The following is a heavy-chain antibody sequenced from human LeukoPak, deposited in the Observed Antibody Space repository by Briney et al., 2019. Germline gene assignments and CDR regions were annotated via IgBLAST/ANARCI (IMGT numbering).Heavy chain of an antibody. V-gene: IGHV4-38-2*01. CDR1: GSSISSGYY. Sequence: SETLSLTCAVSGSSISSGYYWGWIRQPPGKGLEWIGSIYHSVSSYYNPSLKSRVTISLDTSRNQFSLKLNSVTAADTAVYYCARVPAQEYFDYWGQGTLVTVSS. J-gene: IGHJ4*02. CDR2: IYHSVSS. CDR3: ARVPAQEYFDY.